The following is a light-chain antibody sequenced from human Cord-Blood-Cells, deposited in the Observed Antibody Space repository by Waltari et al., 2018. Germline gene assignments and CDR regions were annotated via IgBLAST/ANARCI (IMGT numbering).Light chain of an antibody. CDR3: QQYGSSPRT. J-gene: IGKJ1*01. Sequence: EIVLTRSPGTLSLSPGERATLPCRASQSVSSSYLAWYQQKPGQAPRLLIYGASSRATGIPDRFSGSGSGTDFTLTISRLEPEDFAVYYCQQYGSSPRTFGQGTKVEIK. CDR1: QSVSSSY. CDR2: GAS. V-gene: IGKV3-20*01.